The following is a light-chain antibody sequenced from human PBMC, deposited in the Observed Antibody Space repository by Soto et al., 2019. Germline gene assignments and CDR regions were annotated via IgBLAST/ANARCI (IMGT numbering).Light chain of an antibody. CDR3: SSYTSSSPVV. CDR1: SSDVGGYNY. Sequence: QSALTQPASVSGSPGQSITISCTGTSSDVGGYNYVSWYQQHPGKAPKLMIYEVSNRPSGVSNRFSGSKSGNTASLTISGLQAEDEADYYCSSYTSSSPVVFGGGTKFTVL. V-gene: IGLV2-14*01. J-gene: IGLJ2*01. CDR2: EVS.